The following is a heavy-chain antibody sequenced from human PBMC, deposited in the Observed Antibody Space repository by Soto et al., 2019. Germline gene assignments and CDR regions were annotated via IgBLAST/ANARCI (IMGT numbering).Heavy chain of an antibody. D-gene: IGHD3-10*01. CDR2: TYYRSRWYT. Sequence: SQTLSLTCAISGDSVSSNSAAWNWIRQSPSRGLEWLGRTYYRSRWYTDYAVSVKSRITINPDTSKNQFSLQLNSVTPEDTAVYYCVAEARVSETSYNAPKDYYYSAMDVWGQGTKVTSP. CDR3: VAEARVSETSYNAPKDYYYSAMDV. V-gene: IGHV6-1*01. J-gene: IGHJ6*02. CDR1: GDSVSSNSAA.